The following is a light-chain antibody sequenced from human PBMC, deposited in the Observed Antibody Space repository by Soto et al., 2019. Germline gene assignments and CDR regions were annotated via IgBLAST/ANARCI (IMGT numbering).Light chain of an antibody. V-gene: IGKV3D-15*01. CDR1: QSVSSSY. J-gene: IGKJ1*01. Sequence: EIVMTQSPSTLSVSPGERATLSCRASQSVSSSYLAWYQQKPGQAPRLLIYGASSRATGIPDRFSGSGSGTEFTLTISSLQSEDFAVYCCQQYDKWPPTFGQGTKVDIK. CDR3: QQYDKWPPT. CDR2: GAS.